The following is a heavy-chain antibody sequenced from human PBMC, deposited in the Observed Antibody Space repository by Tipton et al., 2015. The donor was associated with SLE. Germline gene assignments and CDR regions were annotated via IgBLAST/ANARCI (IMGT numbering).Heavy chain of an antibody. CDR1: GGSISSSIW. Sequence: TLSLTCTVSGGSISSSIWWTWVRQPPGKGLEWIGEIFHSGSTNYNPSLKSRVTISVDTSKNQFSLKLSSVTAADTAVYYCARMDFWSGYYPRWFDPWGQGTLVTVSS. J-gene: IGHJ5*02. D-gene: IGHD3-3*01. CDR3: ARMDFWSGYYPRWFDP. CDR2: IFHSGST. V-gene: IGHV4-4*02.